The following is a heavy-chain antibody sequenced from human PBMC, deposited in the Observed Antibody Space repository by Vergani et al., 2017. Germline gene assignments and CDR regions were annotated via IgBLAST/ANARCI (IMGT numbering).Heavy chain of an antibody. V-gene: IGHV1-8*01. CDR3: ARPTDDYGDYVDAFDI. J-gene: IGHJ3*02. CDR2: MNPNSGNT. Sequence: QVQLVQSGAEVKKPGASVKVSCKASGYTFTSYDINWVRQATGQGLEWIGWMNPNSGNTGYAQKFQGRVTMTRNTSISTAYMELSSLRSEDTAVYYCARPTDDYGDYVDAFDIWGQGTMVTVSS. CDR1: GYTFTSYD. D-gene: IGHD4-17*01.